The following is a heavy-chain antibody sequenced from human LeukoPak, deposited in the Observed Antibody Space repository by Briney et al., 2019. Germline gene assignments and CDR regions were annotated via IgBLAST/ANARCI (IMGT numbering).Heavy chain of an antibody. J-gene: IGHJ4*02. CDR3: ARGGIQLWLAYFDY. D-gene: IGHD5-18*01. CDR1: GYTFTSYA. Sequence: GASVKVSCKASGYTFTSYAISWARQAPGQGLEWMGGIIPIFGTTNYAQKFQGRVTITADKSTSTAYMELSSLRSEDTAVYYCARGGIQLWLAYFDYWGQGTLVTVSS. V-gene: IGHV1-69*06. CDR2: IIPIFGTT.